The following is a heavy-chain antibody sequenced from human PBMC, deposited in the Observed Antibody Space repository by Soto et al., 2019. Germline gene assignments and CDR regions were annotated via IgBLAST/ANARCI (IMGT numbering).Heavy chain of an antibody. V-gene: IGHV3-33*01. D-gene: IGHD6-6*01. Sequence: QVQLVESGGGVVQPGRSLRLSCAASGFTFSSYGMHWVRQAPGKGLEWVAVIWYDGSNKYYADSEKGRFTISRDNSKNTLYLQMNSLRAEDTAVYYCARDNRVYSSSSGTGGMDVWGQGTTVTVSS. J-gene: IGHJ6*02. CDR1: GFTFSSYG. CDR3: ARDNRVYSSSSGTGGMDV. CDR2: IWYDGSNK.